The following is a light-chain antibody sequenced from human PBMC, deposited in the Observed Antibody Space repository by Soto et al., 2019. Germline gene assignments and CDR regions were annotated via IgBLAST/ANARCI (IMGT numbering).Light chain of an antibody. Sequence: VTMSPVTVSVSPGERATLSCRASQSVNSNLAWYQQKPGQAPRLLIYGASTRATGIPARFSGSGSGTEFTLTISSLQSEDFAFYYCQQYNDWPRTFGQGTKVDI. J-gene: IGKJ1*01. V-gene: IGKV3-15*01. CDR1: QSVNSN. CDR3: QQYNDWPRT. CDR2: GAS.